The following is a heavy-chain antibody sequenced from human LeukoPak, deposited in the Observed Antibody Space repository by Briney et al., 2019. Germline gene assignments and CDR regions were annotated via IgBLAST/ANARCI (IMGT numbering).Heavy chain of an antibody. V-gene: IGHV3-30*18. CDR2: ISKDESNK. J-gene: IGHJ4*02. CDR1: GFSFSTFG. CDR3: AKDNPVLEY. Sequence: TGGPLRLSCATSGFSFSTFGMHWVRQTPGKGLEWVSHISKDESNKYYADSVKGRFAISRDTSKNTLFLQMNSLRVEDTAIYCCAKDNPVLEYWGQGTLVTVSS.